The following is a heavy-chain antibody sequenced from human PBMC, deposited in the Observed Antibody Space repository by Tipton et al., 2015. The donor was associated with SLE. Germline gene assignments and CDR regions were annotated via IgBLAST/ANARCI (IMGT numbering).Heavy chain of an antibody. CDR1: GSSISSYH. CDR3: VRDGFCRNGVCYRNWFDP. J-gene: IGHJ5*02. D-gene: IGHD3-16*02. CDR2: IFHSGDV. V-gene: IGHV4-38-2*02. Sequence: TLSLTCSVSGSSISSYHWGWIRQPPGKGLEWMGSIFHSGDVYYNPSVKSRVTISIETSRNRFSLKLTSVTAADTAVYYCVRDGFCRNGVCYRNWFDPWGPGSLVTVSS.